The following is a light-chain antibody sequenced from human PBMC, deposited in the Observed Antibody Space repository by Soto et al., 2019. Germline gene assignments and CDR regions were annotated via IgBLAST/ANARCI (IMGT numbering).Light chain of an antibody. V-gene: IGLV1-40*01. CDR2: VNN. J-gene: IGLJ2*01. CDR3: QSYDSSLSGSYVV. Sequence: QSVLTQPPSVSGAPGQRVTISCTGSSSNIGAGSDVHWYQQLPGAAPKLLIYVNNNRPSGVPDRFSGSKSGTSASLAITGLQAEDEADYYCQSYDSSLSGSYVVFGGGTKVTVL. CDR1: SSNIGAGSD.